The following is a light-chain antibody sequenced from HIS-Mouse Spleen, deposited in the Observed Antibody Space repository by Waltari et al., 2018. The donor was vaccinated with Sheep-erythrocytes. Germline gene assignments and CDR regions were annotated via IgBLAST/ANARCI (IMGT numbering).Light chain of an antibody. V-gene: IGLV3-1*01. CDR3: QAWDSSTGVV. J-gene: IGLJ2*01. Sequence: SYELTQPPSVSVSPGQTASITCSGDNWGDKYACWYQQKPGQSPVLVIYQDSKRPSGIPERFSGSNSGNTATLTISGTQAMDEADYYCQAWDSSTGVVFGGGTKLTVL. CDR1: NWGDKY. CDR2: QDS.